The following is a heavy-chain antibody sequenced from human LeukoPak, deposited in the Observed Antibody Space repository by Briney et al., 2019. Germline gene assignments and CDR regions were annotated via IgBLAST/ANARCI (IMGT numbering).Heavy chain of an antibody. CDR2: INPNTGGT. CDR1: GYTFTDYY. D-gene: IGHD2-2*01. Sequence: GASVKVSCKASGYTFTDYYIHWVRQAPGQGLEWMGQINPNTGGTDYAQRFQGRVTMTRDTSISTAYMELGSLRSDDTAVYYCARGWGRGSSTSLDAFDIWGQGTMVTVSS. V-gene: IGHV1-2*06. CDR3: ARGWGRGSSTSLDAFDI. J-gene: IGHJ3*02.